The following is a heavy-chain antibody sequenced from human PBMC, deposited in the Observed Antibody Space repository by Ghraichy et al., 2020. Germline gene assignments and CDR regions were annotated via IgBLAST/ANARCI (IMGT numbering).Heavy chain of an antibody. D-gene: IGHD2/OR15-2a*01. J-gene: IGHJ4*02. CDR1: RFMLNSYD. V-gene: IGHV3-30*02. CDR3: AKNGDGHEFNIRLDS. CDR2: IRYDGSNK. Sequence: GGSLRLSCEASRFMLNSYDMHWVRQAPGKGLEWVAFIRYDGSNKYYMDSGKGRLTISTDNSKNTKYLQMNRLRTEDTAVYYYAKNGDGHEFNIRLDSWGQGTLGTVSS.